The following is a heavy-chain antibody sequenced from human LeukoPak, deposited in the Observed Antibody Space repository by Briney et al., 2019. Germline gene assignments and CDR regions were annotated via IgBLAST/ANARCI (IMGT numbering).Heavy chain of an antibody. CDR1: GYTFTSYD. CDR2: ISAYNGNT. J-gene: IGHJ4*02. V-gene: IGHV1-18*01. D-gene: IGHD6-19*01. Sequence: ASVKVSCKASGYTFTSYDINWVRQATGQGLEWMGWISAYNGNTNYAQKLQGRVTMTTDTSTSTAYMELRSLRSDDTAVYYCARRIAVAGTDYWGQGTLVTVSS. CDR3: ARRIAVAGTDY.